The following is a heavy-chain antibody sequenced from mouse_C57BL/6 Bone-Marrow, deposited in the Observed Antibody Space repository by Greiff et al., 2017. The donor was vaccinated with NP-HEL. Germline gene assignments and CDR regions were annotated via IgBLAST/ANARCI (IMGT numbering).Heavy chain of an antibody. D-gene: IGHD1-1*01. V-gene: IGHV2-6-1*01. Sequence: QVQLQQSGPGLVAPSQSLSITCTVSGFSLTSYGVHWVRQPPGKGLEWLVVIWSDGSTTYNSALKSRLSISKDNSKSQVFLKMNSLQTDDTAMYYCARHYYGSSHGWYFDVWGTGTTVTVSS. CDR2: IWSDGST. CDR1: GFSLTSYG. J-gene: IGHJ1*03. CDR3: ARHYYGSSHGWYFDV.